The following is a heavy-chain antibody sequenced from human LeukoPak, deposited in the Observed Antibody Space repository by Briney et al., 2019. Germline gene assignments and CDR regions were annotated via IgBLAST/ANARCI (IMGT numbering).Heavy chain of an antibody. D-gene: IGHD2-15*01. CDR3: ARCHATLPDY. J-gene: IGHJ4*02. V-gene: IGHV4-34*01. CDR2: INHSGST. Sequence: SETLSLTCAVYGRSFSGYYWSWIRQPPGKGLEWIGEINHSGSTNYNPSLKSRVTISVDTSKNQFSLKLSSVTAADTAVYYCARCHATLPDYWGQGTLVTVSS. CDR1: GRSFSGYY.